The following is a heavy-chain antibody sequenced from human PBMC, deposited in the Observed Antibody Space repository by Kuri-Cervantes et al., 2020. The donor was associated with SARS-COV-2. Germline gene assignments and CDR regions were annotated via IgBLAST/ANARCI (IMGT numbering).Heavy chain of an antibody. CDR3: ARGRVYCSSTSCFIWSFDP. V-gene: IGHV4-34*01. CDR2: INHSGST. J-gene: IGHJ5*02. Sequence: SQTLSLTCAVYGGSFSGYYWSWIRQPPGKGLEWIGEINHSGSTNYNPSLKSRVTISVDTSKNQFSLKLSSVTAADTAVYYCARGRVYCSSTSCFIWSFDPWGQETLVTVSS. CDR1: GGSFSGYY. D-gene: IGHD2-2*01.